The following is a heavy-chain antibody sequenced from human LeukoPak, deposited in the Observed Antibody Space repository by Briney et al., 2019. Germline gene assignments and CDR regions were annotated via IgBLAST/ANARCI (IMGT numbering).Heavy chain of an antibody. Sequence: PGGSMRLSCAAYGFTFSSYAMSWVRQAPGKGLEWVSAISGSGGSTYYADSVKGRFTISRDNSKNTLYLQMNSLRAEDTAVYYCARFNDYGDYLFDYWGQGTLVTVSS. CDR1: GFTFSSYA. J-gene: IGHJ4*02. D-gene: IGHD4-17*01. CDR2: ISGSGGST. CDR3: ARFNDYGDYLFDY. V-gene: IGHV3-23*01.